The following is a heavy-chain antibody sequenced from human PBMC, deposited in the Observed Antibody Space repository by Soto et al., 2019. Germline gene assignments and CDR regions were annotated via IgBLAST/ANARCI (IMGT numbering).Heavy chain of an antibody. V-gene: IGHV3-23*01. CDR2: ITWSGDYT. Sequence: VQLLESGGGLVQPGGSLRLSCEASGFTFSTFSMSWVRQSPGKGLECVSAITWSGDYTYYADSVKGRFTLSSDNSKNTLYLYMNSLGVDDTAIYFCEKDHAGDGDYEGLLDFWGQGTLVTVSS. CDR3: EKDHAGDGDYEGLLDF. D-gene: IGHD4-17*01. J-gene: IGHJ4*02. CDR1: GFTFSTFS.